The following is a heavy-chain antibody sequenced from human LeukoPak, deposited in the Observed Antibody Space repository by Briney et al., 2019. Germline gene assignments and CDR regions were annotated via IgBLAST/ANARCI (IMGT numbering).Heavy chain of an antibody. CDR3: ARSPNFWAFDI. V-gene: IGHV3-33*01. Sequence: GGSLRLSCAASGFTFSSYGMHWVRKAPGKGLEWVAVIWYDGSNKYYADSVKGRFTISRDNSKNTPYLQMNSLRAEDTAVYYCARSPNFWAFDIWGQGTMVTVSS. CDR2: IWYDGSNK. CDR1: GFTFSSYG. J-gene: IGHJ3*02.